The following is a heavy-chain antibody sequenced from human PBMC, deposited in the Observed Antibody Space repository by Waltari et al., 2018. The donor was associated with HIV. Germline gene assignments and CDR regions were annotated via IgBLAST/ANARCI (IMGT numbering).Heavy chain of an antibody. Sequence: QVQLVQSGSELKKPGASVKVSCKASGYTFTSHAMNGVGHAPRPGLEWMGWINTNTGNPTYAQGFTGRFVFSLDTSVSTAYLQISSLKAEDTAVYYCARDLGIVVVTFDYWGQGTLVTVSS. J-gene: IGHJ4*02. CDR2: INTNTGNP. CDR3: ARDLGIVVVTFDY. CDR1: GYTFTSHA. V-gene: IGHV7-4-1*02. D-gene: IGHD3-22*01.